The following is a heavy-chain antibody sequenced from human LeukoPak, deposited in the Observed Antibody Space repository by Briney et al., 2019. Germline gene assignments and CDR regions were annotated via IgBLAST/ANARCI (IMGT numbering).Heavy chain of an antibody. CDR3: ARDGDWNYVGTNWFDP. CDR1: GYTFTSYY. CDR2: INPNSGGT. D-gene: IGHD1-7*01. J-gene: IGHJ5*02. V-gene: IGHV1-2*02. Sequence: ASVKVSCKASGYTFTSYYMHWVRQAPGQGLEWMGWINPNSGGTNYAQKFQGRVTMTRDTSISTAYMELSRLRSDDTAVYYCARDGDWNYVGTNWFDPWGQGTLVTVSS.